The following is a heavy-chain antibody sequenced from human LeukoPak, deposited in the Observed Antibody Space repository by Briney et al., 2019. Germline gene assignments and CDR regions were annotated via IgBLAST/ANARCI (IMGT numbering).Heavy chain of an antibody. CDR3: AGEGYCGGDCSEYYYYYMDV. V-gene: IGHV3-21*01. Sequence: VESGGGLVKPGGSLRLSCAASGFTFSSYSMNWVRQAPGKGLEWVSSISSSSSYIYYADSVKGRFTISRDNAKNSLYLQMNSLRAEDTAVYYCAGEGYCGGDCSEYYYYYMDVWGKGTTVTVSS. D-gene: IGHD2-21*01. CDR1: GFTFSSYS. J-gene: IGHJ6*03. CDR2: ISSSSSYI.